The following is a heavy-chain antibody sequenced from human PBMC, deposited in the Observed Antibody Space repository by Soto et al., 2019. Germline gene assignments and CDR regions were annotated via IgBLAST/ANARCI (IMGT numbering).Heavy chain of an antibody. J-gene: IGHJ3*02. CDR1: GGSISSSNW. Sequence: SETLSLTCAVSGGSISSSNWWSWVRQPPGKGLEWIGEIYHSGSTNYNPSLKSRVTISVDKSKNQFSLKLSSVTAADTAVYYCARDLGYYYGSGRYAFXIWGQGTMVTVS. V-gene: IGHV4-4*02. CDR3: ARDLGYYYGSGRYAFXI. CDR2: IYHSGST. D-gene: IGHD3-10*01.